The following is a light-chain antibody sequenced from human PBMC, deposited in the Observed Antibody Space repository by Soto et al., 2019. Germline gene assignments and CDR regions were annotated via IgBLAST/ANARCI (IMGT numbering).Light chain of an antibody. CDR3: SSYTSSSTDVV. CDR1: SSDVGGYNY. Sequence: QSVLTQPASVSGSPGQSITISCTGTSSDVGGYNYVSWYQQRPGKAPKLMIYDVSNRPSGVSNRFSGSKSGNTASLTISGLQAEDEADYYCSSYTSSSTDVVFGGGTKLTVL. V-gene: IGLV2-14*01. J-gene: IGLJ2*01. CDR2: DVS.